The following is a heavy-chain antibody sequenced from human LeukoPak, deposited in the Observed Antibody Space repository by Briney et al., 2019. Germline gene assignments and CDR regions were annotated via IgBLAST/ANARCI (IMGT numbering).Heavy chain of an antibody. CDR1: GFTLSSVW. J-gene: IGHJ4*02. D-gene: IGHD1-26*01. V-gene: IGHV3-74*01. Sequence: PGGSLRLSCAASGFTLSSVWMHWVRQVPGKGLVWVSRSNPDGSATNYADSVKGRFTISRDNPKNTLYLQMSSLSAEDTAVYYCVRSMAGSRDYWGQGTLVTVSS. CDR3: VRSMAGSRDY. CDR2: SNPDGSAT.